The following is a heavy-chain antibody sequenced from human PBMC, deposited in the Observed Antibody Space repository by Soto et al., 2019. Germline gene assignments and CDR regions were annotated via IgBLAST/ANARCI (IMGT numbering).Heavy chain of an antibody. D-gene: IGHD1-26*01. CDR2: VYYTGST. Sequence: QVQLQESGPGLVKPSETLSLTCSFSGCSISTFHWSWSRQPPGKGPEWIGYVYYTGSTNYNPSFTSRVTISVDTSKNQFSLKLTSVTAADTAVYYCVRWVGHFDFGGQGTLVTVSS. J-gene: IGHJ4*02. CDR3: VRWVGHFDF. V-gene: IGHV4-59*03. CDR1: GCSISTFH.